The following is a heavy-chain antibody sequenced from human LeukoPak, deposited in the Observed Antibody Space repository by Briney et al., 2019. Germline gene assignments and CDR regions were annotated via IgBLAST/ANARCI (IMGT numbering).Heavy chain of an antibody. J-gene: IGHJ4*02. Sequence: PSETLSITVAVAGYSINSGCYWGWIRQPPGKGLEWIGSIYHSGSTYYNPSLKSRVTISVDTSKNQFSLRLSSVTAADTAVYYCARLVGARSQADYWGQGTLVTVSS. D-gene: IGHD1-26*01. CDR1: GYSINSGCY. CDR3: ARLVGARSQADY. CDR2: IYHSGST. V-gene: IGHV4-38-2*01.